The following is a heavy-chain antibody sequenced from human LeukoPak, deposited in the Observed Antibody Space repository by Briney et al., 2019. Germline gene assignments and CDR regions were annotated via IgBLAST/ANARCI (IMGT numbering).Heavy chain of an antibody. CDR2: ISGSGGST. CDR3: ARVGGSSAEYYYYGMDV. J-gene: IGHJ6*02. V-gene: IGHV3-23*01. Sequence: GGSLRLSCAASGFTFSSYAMSWVRQAPGKGLEWVSAISGSGGSTYYADSVKGRFTISRDNAKNSLYLQMNSLRAEDTAVYYCARVGGSSAEYYYYGMDVWGQGTTVTVS. D-gene: IGHD1-26*01. CDR1: GFTFSSYA.